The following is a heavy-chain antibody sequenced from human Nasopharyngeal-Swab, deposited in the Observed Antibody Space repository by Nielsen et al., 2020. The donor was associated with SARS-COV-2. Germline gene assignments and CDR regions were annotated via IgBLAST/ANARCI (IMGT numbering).Heavy chain of an antibody. CDR3: AKTLNSGYASSGYRYYYYGMDV. Sequence: SETLSLTCAVYGGSFSGYYWSWVRQPPGKGLEWIGEINHSGSTNYNPSLKSRVTISIDTSKNQFSLKLSSVTAADTAVYYCAKTLNSGYASSGYRYYYYGMDVWGQGTTVTVSS. D-gene: IGHD6-13*01. V-gene: IGHV4-34*01. CDR2: INHSGST. J-gene: IGHJ6*02. CDR1: GGSFSGYY.